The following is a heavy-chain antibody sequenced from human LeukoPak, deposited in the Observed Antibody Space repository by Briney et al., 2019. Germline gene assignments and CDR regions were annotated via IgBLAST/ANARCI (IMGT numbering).Heavy chain of an antibody. V-gene: IGHV4-61*02. CDR2: IYTSGST. J-gene: IGHJ5*02. D-gene: IGHD3-10*01. CDR1: GGSISSGSYY. CDR3: AREETYYYGSGSYSRRNWFDP. Sequence: SETLSLTCTVSGGSISSGSYYWSWIRQPAGKGLEWIGRIYTSGSTNYNPSLKSRVTISVDTSKNQFSLKLSSVTAADTAVYYCAREETYYYGSGSYSRRNWFDPRGQGTLVTVSS.